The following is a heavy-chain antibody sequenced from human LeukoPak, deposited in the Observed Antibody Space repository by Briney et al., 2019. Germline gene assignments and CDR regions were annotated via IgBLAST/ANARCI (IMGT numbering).Heavy chain of an antibody. CDR3: ARAEAYSNWSDP. CDR1: GGSISSGGYS. D-gene: IGHD4-11*01. V-gene: IGHV4-30-2*01. CDR2: IYHSGST. J-gene: IGHJ5*02. Sequence: SETLSLTCAVSGGSISSGGYSWSWIRQPPGKGLEWIGYIYHSGSTYYNPSLKSRVTISVDRSKNQFSLKLSSVTAADTAVYYCARAEAYSNWSDPWGQGTLVTVSS.